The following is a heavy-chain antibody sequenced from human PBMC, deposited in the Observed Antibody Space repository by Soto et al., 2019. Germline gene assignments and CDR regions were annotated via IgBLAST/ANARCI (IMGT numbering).Heavy chain of an antibody. Sequence: PGESLKISCKGSGYSFTSYWIGWVRQMPGKGLEWMGIIYPGDSDTRYSPSFQGQVTISADKSVSTAYLQWSSLKASDTAMYYCARMFVQITWIQLWFQGDAFDIWGQGTMVTVSS. CDR1: GYSFTSYW. D-gene: IGHD5-18*01. J-gene: IGHJ3*02. CDR2: IYPGDSDT. V-gene: IGHV5-51*01. CDR3: ARMFVQITWIQLWFQGDAFDI.